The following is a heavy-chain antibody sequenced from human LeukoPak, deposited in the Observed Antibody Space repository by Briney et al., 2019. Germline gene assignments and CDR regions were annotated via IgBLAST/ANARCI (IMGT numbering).Heavy chain of an antibody. Sequence: ASVNVSCKASGYTFTNNYIHWVRRATGQGLEWLGWMNPNSGNTGYAQKFQGRVTMTRNTSISTAYMELSSLRSEDTAVYYCARGPTLYSSSWYDSYYFDYWGQGTLVTVSA. V-gene: IGHV1-8*02. CDR1: GYTFTNNY. CDR3: ARGPTLYSSSWYDSYYFDY. J-gene: IGHJ4*02. D-gene: IGHD6-13*01. CDR2: MNPNSGNT.